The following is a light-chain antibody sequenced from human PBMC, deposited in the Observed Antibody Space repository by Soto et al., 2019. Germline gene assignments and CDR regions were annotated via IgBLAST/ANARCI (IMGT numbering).Light chain of an antibody. CDR3: QYRNTWPPA. Sequence: EIVLTQSPATLSLSPGERATLSCRASQSVGIYLGWYQQRPGQAPRLLIYDASNRAAGIPGRFSGSGSGTDLTLNINSLEPEDFAVYYCQYRNTWPPAFGQGTRLEIK. CDR2: DAS. V-gene: IGKV3-11*01. CDR1: QSVGIY. J-gene: IGKJ5*01.